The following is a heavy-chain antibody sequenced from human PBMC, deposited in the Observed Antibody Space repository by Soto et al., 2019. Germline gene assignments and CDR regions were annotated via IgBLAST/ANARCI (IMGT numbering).Heavy chain of an antibody. V-gene: IGHV4-59*01. J-gene: IGHJ5*02. CDR1: GGSISSYY. Sequence: PSETLSLTCTVSGGSISSYYWSWIRQPPGKGLEWIGYIYYSGSTNYNPSLKSRVTISVDTSKNQFSLKLSSVTAADTAVYYCARAVQLERRPLWFDPWGQGTLVTVSS. CDR2: IYYSGST. CDR3: ARAVQLERRPLWFDP. D-gene: IGHD1-1*01.